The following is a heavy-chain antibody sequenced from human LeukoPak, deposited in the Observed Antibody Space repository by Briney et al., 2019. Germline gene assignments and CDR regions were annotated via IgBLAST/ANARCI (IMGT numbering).Heavy chain of an antibody. CDR3: ARDVGGSLDY. CDR1: GFTFSTYW. CDR2: IKEDESAK. D-gene: IGHD1-26*01. Sequence: GGSLRLTCAASGFTFSTYWMAWVRQAPGKGLEWVANIKEDESAKHQADSVKGRFTISRDNAQNSVYLQMSSLRGEDTAVYYCARDVGGSLDYWGQGPLVTVSS. J-gene: IGHJ4*02. V-gene: IGHV3-7*01.